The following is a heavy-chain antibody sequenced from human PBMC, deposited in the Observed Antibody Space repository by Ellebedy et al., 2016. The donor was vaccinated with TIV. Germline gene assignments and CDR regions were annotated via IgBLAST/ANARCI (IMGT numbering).Heavy chain of an antibody. CDR2: IIPIFSIA. J-gene: IGHJ6*03. Sequence: SVKVSXXASGGTFSSYAISWVRQAPGQGLEWVGGIIPIFSIADYAQKFQGRVTITADESTGTAYMELSSLKSEDTAVYYCANAPSGARRGNYYYLYMGVWGKGTTVTVSS. CDR1: GGTFSSYA. V-gene: IGHV1-69*13. CDR3: ANAPSGARRGNYYYLYMGV. D-gene: IGHD1-26*01.